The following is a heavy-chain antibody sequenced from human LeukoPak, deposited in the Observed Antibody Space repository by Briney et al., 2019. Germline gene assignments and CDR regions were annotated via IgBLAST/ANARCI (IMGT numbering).Heavy chain of an antibody. D-gene: IGHD3-10*01. CDR3: AILGTGSS. CDR2: IYYRGST. Sequence: SETLSLTCTVSGGSISSSTYYWGWIRQPPGRGLEWIGTIYYRGSTYYNPSLKSRVTISVDTSNNQFSLRLSSVTAADTAVYYCAILGTGSSWGQGTLVTVSS. V-gene: IGHV4-39*01. J-gene: IGHJ5*02. CDR1: GGSISSSTYY.